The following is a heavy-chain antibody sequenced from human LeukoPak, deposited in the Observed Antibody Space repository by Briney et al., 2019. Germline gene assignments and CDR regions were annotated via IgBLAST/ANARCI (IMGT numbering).Heavy chain of an antibody. CDR1: GFTFSNYA. Sequence: GGSLRLSCAASGFTFSNYAMSWVRQAPGKGLEWVSAISGSGSTTYYADSVKGRFTISRDSSKNTLFLQMNSLRAEDTAVYYCAKDLTSSHSYWGQGTLVTVSS. CDR3: AKDLTSSHSY. J-gene: IGHJ4*02. CDR2: ISGSGSTT. V-gene: IGHV3-23*01.